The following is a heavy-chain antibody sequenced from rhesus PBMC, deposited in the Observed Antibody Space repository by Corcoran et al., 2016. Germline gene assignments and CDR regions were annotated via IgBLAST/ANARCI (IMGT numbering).Heavy chain of an antibody. CDR2: VRDRESGETA. V-gene: IGHV3-116*02. J-gene: IGHJ4*01. CDR1: GFTFSDYY. D-gene: IGHD1-20*01. CDR3: TRGTGTTFY. Sequence: EVRLVESGGGLVQPGGSLRLSCAASGFTFSDYYMSWVRQAPGKGPGWGGFVRDRESGETAEYAAYVKGIFTISRDDSKSIVSLQMNNLKTEDTAVYYCTRGTGTTFYWGQGVLVTVSS.